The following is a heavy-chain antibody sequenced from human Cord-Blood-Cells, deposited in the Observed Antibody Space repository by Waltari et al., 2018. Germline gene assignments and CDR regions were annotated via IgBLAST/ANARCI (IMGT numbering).Heavy chain of an antibody. V-gene: IGHV4-34*01. D-gene: IGHD3-10*01. J-gene: IGHJ5*02. Sequence: QVQLQQWGAGLLKPSETLSLTCAVYGGSFSGYYWSWIRQPPGKGGEWIGEINHSGSTNYTPSRKSRVTISVDTSKIQFSLKLSSVTAADTAVYDCAGGPAGSWFDPWGQGTLVTVSS. CDR2: INHSGST. CDR1: GGSFSGYY. CDR3: AGGPAGSWFDP.